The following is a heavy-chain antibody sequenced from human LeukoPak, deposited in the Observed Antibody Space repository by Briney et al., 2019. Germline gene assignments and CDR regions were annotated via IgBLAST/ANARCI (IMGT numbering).Heavy chain of an antibody. V-gene: IGHV3-23*01. CDR3: SKGGWEPIAC. CDR2: ISGSDVST. CDR1: GFTFSGDA. Sequence: PVGSLRLSCAASGFTFSGDAMTWVRQSPGNGLEWVSSISGSDVSTDLADSVKCRFTISRDNSKNTRYLQMNSLRAHDTAVYYCSKGGWEPIACWGQGTLVTVSS. J-gene: IGHJ4*02. D-gene: IGHD1-26*01.